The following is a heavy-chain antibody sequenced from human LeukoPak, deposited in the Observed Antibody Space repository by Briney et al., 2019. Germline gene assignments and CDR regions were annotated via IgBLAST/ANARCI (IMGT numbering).Heavy chain of an antibody. V-gene: IGHV3-15*01. CDR2: IKSKTDGGTT. J-gene: IGHJ4*02. CDR1: GFTFSNAW. CDR3: ARRGYYDSSGYDY. Sequence: PGGSLRLSCAASGFTFSNAWMSWVRQAPGKGLEWVGRIKSKTDGGTTDYAAPVKGRFTISRDNAKNSLYLQINSLRAEDTAIYYCARRGYYDSSGYDYWGQGTLVTVSS. D-gene: IGHD3-22*01.